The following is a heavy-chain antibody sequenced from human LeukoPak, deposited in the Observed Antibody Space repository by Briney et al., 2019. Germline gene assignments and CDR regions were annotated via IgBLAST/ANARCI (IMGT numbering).Heavy chain of an antibody. V-gene: IGHV1-18*04. CDR2: ISAYNGGT. D-gene: IGHD6-19*01. CDR1: GYTFTGYY. Sequence: ASVKVSCKASGYTFTGYYMHWVRQAPGQGLEWVGWISAYNGGTNYAQKLQGRVTMTTDTSTSTAYMELRSLRSDDTAVYYCARGLQENLAWLQAFSAFDIWGQGTMVTVSS. J-gene: IGHJ3*02. CDR3: ARGLQENLAWLQAFSAFDI.